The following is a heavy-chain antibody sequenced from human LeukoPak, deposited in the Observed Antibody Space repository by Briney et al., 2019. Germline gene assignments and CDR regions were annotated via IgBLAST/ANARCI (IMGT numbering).Heavy chain of an antibody. J-gene: IGHJ6*03. D-gene: IGHD4-17*01. Sequence: GESLQISCAASGFTFSSYSMNWVRQAPGKGLEWVSSISSSSSYIYYADSVKGQFTISRDNAKNSLYLQMNSLRAEDTAVYYCARALTYGDNSYYYYYMDVWGKGTTVTVSS. CDR3: ARALTYGDNSYYYYYMDV. CDR1: GFTFSSYS. CDR2: ISSSSSYI. V-gene: IGHV3-21*01.